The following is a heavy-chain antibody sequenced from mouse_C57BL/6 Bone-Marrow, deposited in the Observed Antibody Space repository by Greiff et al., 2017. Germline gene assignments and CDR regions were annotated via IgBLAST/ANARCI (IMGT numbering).Heavy chain of an antibody. D-gene: IGHD1-1*01. Sequence: QVHVKQPGAELVKPGASVKLSCKASGYTFTSYWMHWVKQRPGRGLEWIGRIDPNSGGTKYNEKFKSKATLTVDKPSSTAYMQLSSLTSEDSAVYYCARWEFTTVVATDYWGQGTTLTVSS. V-gene: IGHV1-72*01. CDR1: GYTFTSYW. J-gene: IGHJ2*01. CDR2: IDPNSGGT. CDR3: ARWEFTTVVATDY.